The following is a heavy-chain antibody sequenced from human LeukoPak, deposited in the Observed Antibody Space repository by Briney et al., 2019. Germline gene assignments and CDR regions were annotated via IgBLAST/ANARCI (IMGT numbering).Heavy chain of an antibody. CDR2: IYYSGST. CDR3: ARAPITMVRGVVFDY. J-gene: IGHJ4*02. V-gene: IGHV4-30-4*08. CDR1: GGSISSYY. D-gene: IGHD3-10*01. Sequence: PSETLSLTCTVSGGSISSYYWSWIRQPPGKGLEWIGYIYYSGSTYYNPSLKSRVTTSVDTSKNQFSLKLSSVTAADTAVYYCARAPITMVRGVVFDYWGQGTLVTVSS.